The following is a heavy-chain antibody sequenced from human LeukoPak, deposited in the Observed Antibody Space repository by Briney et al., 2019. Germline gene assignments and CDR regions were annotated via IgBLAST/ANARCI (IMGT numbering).Heavy chain of an antibody. CDR3: ARDAYSYAPDY. Sequence: SETLSLTCTVSGGSISSYHWSWIRQPAGKGLEWIGRIYTSGSTNYNPSLKSRVTISVDTSKNQFSLKLSSVTAADTAVYYCARDAYSYAPDYWGQGTLVTVSS. J-gene: IGHJ4*02. D-gene: IGHD5-18*01. V-gene: IGHV4-4*07. CDR2: IYTSGST. CDR1: GGSISSYH.